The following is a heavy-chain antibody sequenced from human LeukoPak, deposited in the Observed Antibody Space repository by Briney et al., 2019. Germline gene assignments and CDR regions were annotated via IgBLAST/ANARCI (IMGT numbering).Heavy chain of an antibody. J-gene: IGHJ2*01. V-gene: IGHV1-2*02. CDR1: GYTFTGYY. D-gene: IGHD4-23*01. CDR3: ARGGGNSWVWYFDL. CDR2: INPNSGGT. Sequence: ASVKVSCKASGYTFTGYYMHWVRQAPGQGLEWMGWINPNSGGTNYAQEFQGRVTMTRDTSISTAYMELSRLRSDDTAVYYCARGGGNSWVWYFDLWGRGTLVTVSS.